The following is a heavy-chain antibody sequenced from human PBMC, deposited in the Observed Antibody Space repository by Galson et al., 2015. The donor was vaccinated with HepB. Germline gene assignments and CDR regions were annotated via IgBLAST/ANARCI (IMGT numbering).Heavy chain of an antibody. J-gene: IGHJ4*02. V-gene: IGHV1-46*01. CDR2: VNPSGGSA. Sequence: SVKVSCKASGYTFTNYYLHWVRRAPGQGLEWMGIVNPSGGSASSAQKFQGRFSMNTDTSTSTVYMELSSLRSEDTAVYYCARAKAGKPSNKDYHGRYYLFDYWGQGTLVTVSS. D-gene: IGHD1-26*01. CDR1: GYTFTNYY. CDR3: ARAKAGKPSNKDYHGRYYLFDY.